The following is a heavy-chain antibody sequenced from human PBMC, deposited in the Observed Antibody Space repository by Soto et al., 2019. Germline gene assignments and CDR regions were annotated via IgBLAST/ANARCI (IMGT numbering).Heavy chain of an antibody. D-gene: IGHD2-21*02. V-gene: IGHV3-21*01. CDR2: ISSSSSYI. CDR3: ARAFTVVTPGWFDP. CDR1: GFTFSSYS. J-gene: IGHJ5*02. Sequence: GGSLRLSCAASGFTFSSYSMNWVRQAPGKGLEWVSSISSSSSYIYYAYSVKGRFTISRDNAKNSLYLQMNSLRAEDTAVYYCARAFTVVTPGWFDPWGQGTLVTAPQ.